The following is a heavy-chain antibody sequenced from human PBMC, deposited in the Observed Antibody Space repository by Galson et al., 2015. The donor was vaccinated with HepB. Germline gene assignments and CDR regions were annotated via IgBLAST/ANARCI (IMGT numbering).Heavy chain of an antibody. Sequence: SLRLSCAASGFTVSSNYMSWVRQAPGKGLEWVSVIYSGGSTYYADSVKGRFTISRGNSKNTLYLQMNSLRAEDTAVYYCARDRRGSYYRAFDIWGQGTMVTVSS. D-gene: IGHD1-26*01. CDR2: IYSGGST. CDR3: ARDRRGSYYRAFDI. V-gene: IGHV3-53*01. CDR1: GFTVSSNY. J-gene: IGHJ3*02.